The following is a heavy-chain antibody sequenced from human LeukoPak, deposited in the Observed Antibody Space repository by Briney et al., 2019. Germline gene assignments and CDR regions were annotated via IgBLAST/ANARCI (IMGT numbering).Heavy chain of an antibody. J-gene: IGHJ4*02. D-gene: IGHD3-22*01. Sequence: GASVTVSFKASGYTFTIYAMHWVRQAPGQRLEWMGWINAGNGNTKYSQKFQGRVTITRDTSASTAYMELSSLRSEDTAVYYCARGRPPYYYELVDYWGQGTLVTVSS. CDR2: INAGNGNT. CDR3: ARGRPPYYYELVDY. V-gene: IGHV1-3*01. CDR1: GYTFTIYA.